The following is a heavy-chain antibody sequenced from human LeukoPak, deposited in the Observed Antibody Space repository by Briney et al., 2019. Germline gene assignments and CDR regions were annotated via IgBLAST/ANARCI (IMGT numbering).Heavy chain of an antibody. CDR2: ISSSSSTI. J-gene: IGHJ4*02. D-gene: IGHD2-2*01. Sequence: GGSLRLSCAASGFAFSSYSMNWVRQAPGKGLEWVSYISSSSSTIYYADSVKGRFTISRDNAKNSLYLQMNSPRAEDTAVYYCANHLACGSTSCPPFDDWGQGTLVTVSS. CDR3: ANHLACGSTSCPPFDD. V-gene: IGHV3-48*04. CDR1: GFAFSSYS.